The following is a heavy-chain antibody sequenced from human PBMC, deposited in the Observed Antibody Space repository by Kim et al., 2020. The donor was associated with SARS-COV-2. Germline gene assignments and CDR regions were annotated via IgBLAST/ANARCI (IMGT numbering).Heavy chain of an antibody. CDR1: GFTFSSYW. D-gene: IGHD3-16*01. CDR3: ASPYRGGSFDI. V-gene: IGHV3-7*01. CDR2: IKQDASVI. Sequence: GGSLRLSCAASGFTFSSYWMSWVRQAPGKGLEWVASIKQDASVISYVDSVRGRFTISRDNAKNSLSLQMDSLRAEDTALYFCASPYRGGSFDIWGPGTM. J-gene: IGHJ3*02.